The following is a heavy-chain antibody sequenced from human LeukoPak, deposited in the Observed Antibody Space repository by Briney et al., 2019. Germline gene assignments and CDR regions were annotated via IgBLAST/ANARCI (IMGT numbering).Heavy chain of an antibody. J-gene: IGHJ4*02. CDR2: IYYSGTT. V-gene: IGHV4-39*01. CDR3: ARRVGPSWNYQKNFFDY. Sequence: SETLSLTCTVSGDSISCSNYFWGWIRQPPGKGLEWVGGIYYSGTTYYNPSLKSRVTVTVDTSKNQFSLKLTSVTAADTAVYYCARRVGPSWNYQKNFFDYWGQVTLVTVSS. CDR1: GDSISCSNYF. D-gene: IGHD1-7*01.